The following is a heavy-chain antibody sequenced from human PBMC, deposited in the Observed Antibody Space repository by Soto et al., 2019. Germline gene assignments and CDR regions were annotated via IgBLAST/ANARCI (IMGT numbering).Heavy chain of an antibody. CDR2: ISWNSGSI. Sequence: EVQLVESGGGLVQPGRSLRLSCAASGFTFDDYAMHWVRQAPGKGLEWVSGISWNSGSIGYADSVKGRFTISRDNXKXFLYLQMNSLRAEDTALYYCAKALAAAAGYGGEFDYWGQGTLVTVSS. V-gene: IGHV3-9*01. J-gene: IGHJ4*02. CDR1: GFTFDDYA. D-gene: IGHD6-13*01. CDR3: AKALAAAAGYGGEFDY.